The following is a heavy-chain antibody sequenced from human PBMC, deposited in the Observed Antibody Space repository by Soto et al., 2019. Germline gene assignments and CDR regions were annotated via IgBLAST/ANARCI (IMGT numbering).Heavy chain of an antibody. Sequence: SETLSLTCTVSGGSISSGDYYWSWIRQPPGKGLEWIGYIYYSGSTYYNYYNPSLKSRVTISVDTSKNQFSLKLSSVTAADTAVYYCARTPLLWGQGTLVTVSS. CDR1: GGSISSGDYY. CDR2: IYYSGSTYYN. CDR3: ARTPLL. D-gene: IGHD1-26*01. J-gene: IGHJ4*02. V-gene: IGHV4-30-4*01.